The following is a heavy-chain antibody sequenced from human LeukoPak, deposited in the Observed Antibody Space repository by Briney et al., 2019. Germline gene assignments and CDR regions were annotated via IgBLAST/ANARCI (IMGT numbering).Heavy chain of an antibody. CDR2: IKQDGSEK. V-gene: IGHV3-7*01. Sequence: GGSLRLSCAASGFTSSSYWMTWVRQAPGKGLEWVANIKQDGSEKYYVDSVKGRFTISRDNAKNSLYLQMNSLRAEDTAVYYCARDAKRWIQLWSHYWGQGTLVTVSS. CDR3: ARDAKRWIQLWSHY. D-gene: IGHD5-18*01. J-gene: IGHJ4*02. CDR1: GFTSSSYW.